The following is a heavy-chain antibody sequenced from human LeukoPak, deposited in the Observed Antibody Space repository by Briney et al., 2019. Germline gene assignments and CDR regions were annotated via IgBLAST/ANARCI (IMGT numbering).Heavy chain of an antibody. Sequence: GGSLRLSCAAPGFTFSSYGMSWVRQAPGKGLEWVSAISGSGGSTYYADSVKGRFTISRDNSKNTLYLQMNSLRAEDTAVYYCAKVRDYYDSSGYDYWGQGTLVTVSS. CDR2: ISGSGGST. CDR3: AKVRDYYDSSGYDY. V-gene: IGHV3-23*01. D-gene: IGHD3-22*01. J-gene: IGHJ4*02. CDR1: GFTFSSYG.